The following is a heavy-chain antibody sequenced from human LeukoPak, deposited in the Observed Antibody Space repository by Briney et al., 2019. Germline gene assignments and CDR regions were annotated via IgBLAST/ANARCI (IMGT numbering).Heavy chain of an antibody. CDR2: ISYDGSKI. CDR3: AKDRTVTGGLDY. Sequence: GGSLRLSCAASGFTFSSYPLHWVRQAPGKGLEWVTLISYDGSKIYYADSVKGRFTISRDNAKNPLYLQMNSLRAEDTALYYCAKDRTVTGGLDYWGQGTLVTVSS. D-gene: IGHD4-17*01. J-gene: IGHJ4*02. CDR1: GFTFSSYP. V-gene: IGHV3-30-3*01.